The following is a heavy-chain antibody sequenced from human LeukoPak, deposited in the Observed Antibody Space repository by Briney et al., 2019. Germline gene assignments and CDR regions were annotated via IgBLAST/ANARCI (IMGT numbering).Heavy chain of an antibody. D-gene: IGHD2-15*01. V-gene: IGHV3-21*01. Sequence: GGSLRLSCAASGFTFSSYSMNWVRQAPGKGLEWVSSICSSSSYIYYADSVKGRFTISRDNAKNSLYLQMNSLRAEDTAVYYCARYCSGGSCYSGGAFDIWGQGTMVTVSS. CDR1: GFTFSSYS. CDR3: ARYCSGGSCYSGGAFDI. CDR2: ICSSSSYI. J-gene: IGHJ3*02.